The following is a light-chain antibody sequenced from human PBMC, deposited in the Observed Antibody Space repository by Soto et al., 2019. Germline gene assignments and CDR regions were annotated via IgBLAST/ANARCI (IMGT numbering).Light chain of an antibody. V-gene: IGLV2-14*01. CDR1: SSDVGGYNY. CDR2: DVS. J-gene: IGLJ2*01. Sequence: QSALTQPASVSGSPGQSITISCTGTSSDVGGYNYVSWYQQYPGKAPKLMIYDVSDRPSGVSNRFSGSKSGNTASLTIYGLQAEDEADYYCSSYTSSSTVVFGGGTKLTV. CDR3: SSYTSSSTVV.